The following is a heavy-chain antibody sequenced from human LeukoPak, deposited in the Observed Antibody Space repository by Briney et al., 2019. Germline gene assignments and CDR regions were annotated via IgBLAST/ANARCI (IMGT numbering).Heavy chain of an antibody. Sequence: SVKVSCKASGGTFSSYAISWVRQAPGQGLEWMGRIIPIVGIANYAQKFQDRVTITADKSTSTAYMELSSLRSEDTAVYYCARSLLLGAGNYYYYYMDVWGKGTTVTVSS. J-gene: IGHJ6*03. CDR2: IIPIVGIA. D-gene: IGHD6-25*01. V-gene: IGHV1-69*04. CDR1: GGTFSSYA. CDR3: ARSLLLGAGNYYYYYMDV.